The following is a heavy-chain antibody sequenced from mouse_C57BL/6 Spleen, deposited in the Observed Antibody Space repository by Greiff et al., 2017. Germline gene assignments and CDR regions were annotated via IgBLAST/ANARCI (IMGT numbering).Heavy chain of an antibody. Sequence: VQLQQPGAELVKPGASVKLSCKASGYTFTSYWMHWVKQRPGRGLEWIGRIDPNSGGTKYNEKFKSKATLTVDKPSRTAYMQLISLTSEGSAVYYWTRGGTVYSNDLFFDYWGQGTTLAVSS. CDR1: GYTFTSYW. J-gene: IGHJ2*01. V-gene: IGHV1-72*01. D-gene: IGHD2-12*01. CDR2: IDPNSGGT. CDR3: TRGGTVYSNDLFFDY.